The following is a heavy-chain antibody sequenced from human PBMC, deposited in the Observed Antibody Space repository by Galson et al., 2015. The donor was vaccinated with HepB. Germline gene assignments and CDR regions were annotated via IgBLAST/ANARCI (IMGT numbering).Heavy chain of an antibody. CDR1: GFTFSSYW. Sequence: SLRLSCAASGFTFSSYWMHWVRQAPGKGLVWVSHINSDGSSTSYADSVKGRFTISRGNAKNTLYLQMNSLRAEDTAVYYCARQGYGSDAFDIWGQGTMVTVSS. D-gene: IGHD5-12*01. CDR3: ARQGYGSDAFDI. J-gene: IGHJ3*02. CDR2: INSDGSST. V-gene: IGHV3-74*01.